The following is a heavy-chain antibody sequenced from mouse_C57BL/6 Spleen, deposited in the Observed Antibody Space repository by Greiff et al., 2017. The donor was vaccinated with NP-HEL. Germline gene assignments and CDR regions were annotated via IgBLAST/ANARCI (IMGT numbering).Heavy chain of an antibody. CDR3: ARAGWSKGAMDY. V-gene: IGHV3-6*01. CDR2: ISYDGSN. Sequence: EVQLQESGPGLVKPSQSLSLTCSVTGYSITSGYYWNWIRQFPGNKLEWMGYISYDGSNNYNPSLKNRISITRDTSKNQSFLKLNSVTTEDTATYYCARAGWSKGAMDYWGQGTSVTVSS. CDR1: GYSITSGYY. J-gene: IGHJ4*01. D-gene: IGHD2-3*01.